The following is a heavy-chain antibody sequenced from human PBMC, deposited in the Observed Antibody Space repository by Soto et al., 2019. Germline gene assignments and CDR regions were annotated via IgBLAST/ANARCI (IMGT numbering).Heavy chain of an antibody. CDR2: IYYSGST. V-gene: IGHV4-31*03. CDR1: GGSIGSGGYY. J-gene: IGHJ5*02. CDR3: ARVASGSYPKINGFDP. Sequence: SETLSLTCTVSGGSIGSGGYYWSWNRQHPGKGLEWIGYIYYSGSTYYNPSLKSRVTISVDTSKNQFSLKLSSVTAADTAVYYCARVASGSYPKINGFDPWGQGTLVTVSS. D-gene: IGHD1-26*01.